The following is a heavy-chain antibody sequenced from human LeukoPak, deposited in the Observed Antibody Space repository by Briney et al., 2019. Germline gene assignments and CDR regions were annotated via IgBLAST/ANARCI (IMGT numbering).Heavy chain of an antibody. Sequence: GGSLRLSCAGSGFTFSSFGMHWVRQAPGKGLEWVAVISHDGSYEYYADSMKGRFTISRDTFKNTLYLQMNSLRAEDTAVYYCAKDGLWFGDLTYFDYWGRGVLVTVSS. D-gene: IGHD3-10*01. CDR2: ISHDGSYE. J-gene: IGHJ4*02. CDR3: AKDGLWFGDLTYFDY. V-gene: IGHV3-30*18. CDR1: GFTFSSFG.